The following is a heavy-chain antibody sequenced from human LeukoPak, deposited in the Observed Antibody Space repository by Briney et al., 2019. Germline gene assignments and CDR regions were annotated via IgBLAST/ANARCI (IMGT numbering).Heavy chain of an antibody. V-gene: IGHV1-69*05. CDR3: AGDSSGWYYFDY. Sequence: SVKVSCKAFGGTFSSYAISWVRQAPGQGLEWMGRIIPIFGTANYAQKFQGRVTITTDESTSTAYMELSSLRSEDTAVYYCAGDSSGWYYFDYWGQGTLVTVSS. D-gene: IGHD6-19*01. J-gene: IGHJ4*02. CDR1: GGTFSSYA. CDR2: IIPIFGTA.